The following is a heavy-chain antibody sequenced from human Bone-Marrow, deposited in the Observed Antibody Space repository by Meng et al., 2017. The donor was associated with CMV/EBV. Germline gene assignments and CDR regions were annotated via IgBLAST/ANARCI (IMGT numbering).Heavy chain of an antibody. CDR1: GFTFSSHW. J-gene: IGHJ4*02. D-gene: IGHD3-10*01. V-gene: IGHV3-7*01. CDR2: IKQDGSEK. Sequence: GGSLRLSCAASGFTFSSHWMSWVRQAPGKGLEWVANIKQDGSEKYYVDSVKGRFTISRDNAKNSLYLQMNSLRAEDTAVYYCARDAYYYGSGSYGFDYWGQGTLVTVSS. CDR3: ARDAYYYGSGSYGFDY.